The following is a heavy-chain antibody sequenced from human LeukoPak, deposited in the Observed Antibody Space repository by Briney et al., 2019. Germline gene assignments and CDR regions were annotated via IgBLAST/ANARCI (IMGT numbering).Heavy chain of an antibody. CDR1: GFTFSTYW. J-gene: IGHJ4*02. V-gene: IGHV3-7*01. CDR3: SREDYFGSGSPAY. CDR2: IKQDGSEK. Sequence: GGSLRLSCAASGFTFSTYWMSRVRQAPGKGLEWVANIKQDGSEKHYVDSVKGRFTISRDNTNNSLFLQMDSLRAEDTAFYYCSREDYFGSGSPAYWGQGTLVTVSS. D-gene: IGHD3-10*01.